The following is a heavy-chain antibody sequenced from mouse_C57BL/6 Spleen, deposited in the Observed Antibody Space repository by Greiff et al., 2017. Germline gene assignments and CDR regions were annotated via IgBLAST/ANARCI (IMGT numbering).Heavy chain of an antibody. CDR1: GYTFTSYW. CDR2: IDPSDSYT. Sequence: QVQLQQPGAELVKPGASVKLSCKASGYTFTSYWMQWVKQRPGQGLEWIGEIDPSDSYTNYNQKFKGKATLTVDTSSSTAYMQLSSLTSEDSAVYYCAREDHWGQGTTLTVSS. V-gene: IGHV1-50*01. J-gene: IGHJ2*01. CDR3: AREDH.